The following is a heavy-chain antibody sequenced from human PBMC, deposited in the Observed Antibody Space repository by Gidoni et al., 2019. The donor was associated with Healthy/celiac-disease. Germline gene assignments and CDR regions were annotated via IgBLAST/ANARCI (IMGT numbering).Heavy chain of an antibody. V-gene: IGHV3-48*02. J-gene: IGHJ4*02. D-gene: IGHD3-22*01. CDR3: ARDFYYDSSGYRD. Sequence: EVQLVESGGGLVQPGGSLRLSCAASGFPFSSYSMNWVRQAPGKGLEWVSYISSSSSTIYDADSVKGRFTISRDNAKNSLYLQMNSLRDEDTAVYYCARDFYYDSSGYRDWGQGTLVTVSS. CDR2: ISSSSSTI. CDR1: GFPFSSYS.